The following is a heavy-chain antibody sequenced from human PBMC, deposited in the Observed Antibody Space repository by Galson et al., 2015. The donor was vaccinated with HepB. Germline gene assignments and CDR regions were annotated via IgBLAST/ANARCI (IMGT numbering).Heavy chain of an antibody. D-gene: IGHD2-15*01. CDR2: IWYDGSNK. J-gene: IGHJ4*02. Sequence: SLRLSCAASGFTFSSYGMHWVRQAPGKGLEWVAVIWYDGSNKYYADSVKGRFTISRDNSKNTPYLQMNSLRAEDKAVYYCASAVSQVVVAATPFDYWGQGTLVTVSS. CDR1: GFTFSSYG. CDR3: ASAVSQVVVAATPFDY. V-gene: IGHV3-33*01.